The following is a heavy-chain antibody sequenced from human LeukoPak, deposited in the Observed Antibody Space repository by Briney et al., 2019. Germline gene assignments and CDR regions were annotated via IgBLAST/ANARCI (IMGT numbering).Heavy chain of an antibody. J-gene: IGHJ4*02. CDR2: IYHSGST. V-gene: IGHV4-4*02. CDR3: ARAKYYDFWSGYYTTSPFDY. D-gene: IGHD3-3*01. Sequence: PSETLSLTCAVSGGSIKSNNWWCWVRPPPGKGLEWIGEIYHSGSTNYNPSLESRVTVSVDKSKNQFSLDLSSVTAADTAVYYCARAKYYDFWSGYYTTSPFDYWGQGTLVTVSS. CDR1: GGSIKSNNW.